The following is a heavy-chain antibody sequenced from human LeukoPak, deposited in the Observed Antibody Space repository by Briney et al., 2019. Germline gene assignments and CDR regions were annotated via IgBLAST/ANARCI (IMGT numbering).Heavy chain of an antibody. CDR3: AKPPHREVVVVPAPGPPVFDY. CDR2: IRYDGSNK. J-gene: IGHJ4*02. Sequence: GGSLRLSCAASGFTFSSYGMHWVRQAPGKGLEWVAFIRYDGSNKYYADSVKGRFTISRDNSKNTLYLQMNSLRAEDTAVYYCAKPPHREVVVVPAPGPPVFDYWGQGTLVTVSS. V-gene: IGHV3-30*02. D-gene: IGHD2-2*01. CDR1: GFTFSSYG.